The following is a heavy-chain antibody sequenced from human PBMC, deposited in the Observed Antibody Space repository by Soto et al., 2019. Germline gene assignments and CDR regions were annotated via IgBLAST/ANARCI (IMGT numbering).Heavy chain of an antibody. V-gene: IGHV4-34*01. CDR3: ARGRDDLSSVPFDY. CDR2: INHSGST. Sequence: TSETLSLTCAVYRASFSDYYWTWIRQPPGKGLEWIGEINHSGSTSYNPSLKSRVTISVDTSKSQFSLKLSSVTAADTAVYYCARGRDDLSSVPFDYWGQGTPVTVSS. CDR1: RASFSDYY. D-gene: IGHD3-3*01. J-gene: IGHJ4*02.